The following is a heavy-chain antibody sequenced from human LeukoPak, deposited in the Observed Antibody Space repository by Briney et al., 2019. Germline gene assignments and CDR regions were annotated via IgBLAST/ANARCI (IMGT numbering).Heavy chain of an antibody. D-gene: IGHD1-26*01. CDR1: GFTFSSYS. Sequence: PGGSLRLSCAASGFTFSSYSMNWVRQAPGKGLEWVSSISSSSSYIYYADSVKGRFTISRDNAKNSLYLQMNSLRAEDTAFYYCAKDTTPRGSYYGSDYWGQGILVTVSS. CDR2: ISSSSSYI. CDR3: AKDTTPRGSYYGSDY. J-gene: IGHJ4*02. V-gene: IGHV3-21*04.